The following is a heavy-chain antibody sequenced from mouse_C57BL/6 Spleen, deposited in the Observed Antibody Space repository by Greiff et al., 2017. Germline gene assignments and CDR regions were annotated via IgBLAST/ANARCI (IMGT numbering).Heavy chain of an antibody. V-gene: IGHV1-82*01. CDR2: IYPGDGAT. D-gene: IGHD1-1*01. CDR1: GYAFSSSW. CDR3: ARGFGTDIDY. J-gene: IGHJ4*01. Sequence: QVKLVESGPELVKPGASVKISCKASGYAFSSSWMNWVKQRPGQGLEWIGRIYPGDGATNYNGKFKGKATLTADKSSSTAYMQLSRLTSEDAAVYFCARGFGTDIDYWGQGTTGTVSS.